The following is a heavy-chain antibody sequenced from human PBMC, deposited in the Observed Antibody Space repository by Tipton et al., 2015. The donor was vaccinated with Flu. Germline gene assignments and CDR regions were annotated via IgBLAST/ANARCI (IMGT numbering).Heavy chain of an antibody. D-gene: IGHD5-24*01. V-gene: IGHV4-34*01. CDR1: GGSFSGYY. CDR3: ARQSPKGWLHHEYYFDY. J-gene: IGHJ4*02. Sequence: TLSLTCAVYGGSFSGYYWSWIRQPPGKGLEWIGEINHSGSTYYNPSLKSRVTISVDTSKNQFSLKLSSVTAADTAVYYCARQSPKGWLHHEYYFDYWGQGTLVTASS. CDR2: INHSGST.